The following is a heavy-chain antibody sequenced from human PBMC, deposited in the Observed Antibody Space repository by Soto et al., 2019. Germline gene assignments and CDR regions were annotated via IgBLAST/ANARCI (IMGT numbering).Heavy chain of an antibody. CDR2: IWYDGSNK. CDR1: GFTFSSYG. Sequence: GGSLRLSCAASGFTFSSYGMHWVRQAPGKGLEWVAVIWYDGSNKYYADSVKGRFTISRDNSKNTLYLQMNSLRAEDTAVYYCARGLGELLGYYYYGMDVWGQGTTVTVSS. CDR3: ARGLGELLGYYYYGMDV. D-gene: IGHD1-26*01. J-gene: IGHJ6*02. V-gene: IGHV3-33*01.